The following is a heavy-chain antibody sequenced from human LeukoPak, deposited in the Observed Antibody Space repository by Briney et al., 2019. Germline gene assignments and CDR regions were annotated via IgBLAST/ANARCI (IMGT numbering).Heavy chain of an antibody. CDR3: ARVAPAATAIYYYYYYMDV. V-gene: IGHV3-53*01. J-gene: IGHJ6*03. D-gene: IGHD2-2*01. CDR2: IYSGGST. CDR1: GFTVSSNY. Sequence: GGSLRLSCAASGFTVSSNYMSWVRQAPGKGLEWVSVIYSGGSTYYADSVKGRFTISRDNSKNTLYLQMNSLRAEDTAVYYCARVAPAATAIYYYYYYMDVWGKGTTVTISS.